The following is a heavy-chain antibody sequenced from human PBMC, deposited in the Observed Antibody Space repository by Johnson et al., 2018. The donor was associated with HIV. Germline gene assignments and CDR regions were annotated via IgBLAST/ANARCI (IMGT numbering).Heavy chain of an antibody. Sequence: EKLVESGGGVVRPGGSLRLSCTASGFTVSSNYMSWVRLAQGKGLEWVSVIYSGGSTYYTDSVKGRFTISRDNSKNTLYLQMNSLRAEDTAVYYCAGLPDAFDIWGQGTMVTVSS. CDR3: AGLPDAFDI. V-gene: IGHV3-66*01. D-gene: IGHD5-12*01. J-gene: IGHJ3*02. CDR2: IYSGGST. CDR1: GFTVSSNY.